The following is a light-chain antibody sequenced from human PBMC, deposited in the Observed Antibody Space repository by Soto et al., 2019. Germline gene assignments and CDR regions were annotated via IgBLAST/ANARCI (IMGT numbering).Light chain of an antibody. CDR1: ESGSRN. Sequence: IVVTPSPVTLSVSPGGRLTLSCRASESGSRNLAWYQQKPGQTPRLLIYGASTRATGVPARFSGSGSGTDFILAITSLQSEDFAVYYCQQYWHWPRTFGQGTKVDI. V-gene: IGKV3-15*01. J-gene: IGKJ1*01. CDR2: GAS. CDR3: QQYWHWPRT.